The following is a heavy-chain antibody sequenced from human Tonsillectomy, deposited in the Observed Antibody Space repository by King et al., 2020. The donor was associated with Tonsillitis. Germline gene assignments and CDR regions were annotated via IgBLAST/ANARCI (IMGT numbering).Heavy chain of an antibody. J-gene: IGHJ5*02. V-gene: IGHV1-69*09. D-gene: IGHD6-19*01. CDR3: ANRYIAVAGPGFDP. Sequence: QLVQSGAEVKKPGSSVKVSCKASGGTFSSYAISWVRQAPGQGLEWMGRIIPILGIANYAQKFQGRVTITADKSTSTAYMELSSLRSEDTAVYYCANRYIAVAGPGFDPWGQGTLVTVSS. CDR2: IIPILGIA. CDR1: GGTFSSYA.